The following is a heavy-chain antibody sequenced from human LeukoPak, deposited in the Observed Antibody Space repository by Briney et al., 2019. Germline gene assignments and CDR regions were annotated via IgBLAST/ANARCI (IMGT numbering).Heavy chain of an antibody. J-gene: IGHJ4*02. Sequence: PGRSLRLSSAPAGFASTIYAMHGGPEAPGKGLGWVAVISYDGSNKYYAHSVKGRLTISRDNSKNTLYLQMNSLRAEDTAVYYCARVAYSSGWYDYWGQGTLVTVSS. CDR2: ISYDGSNK. CDR1: GFASTIYA. D-gene: IGHD6-19*01. V-gene: IGHV3-30-3*01. CDR3: ARVAYSSGWYDY.